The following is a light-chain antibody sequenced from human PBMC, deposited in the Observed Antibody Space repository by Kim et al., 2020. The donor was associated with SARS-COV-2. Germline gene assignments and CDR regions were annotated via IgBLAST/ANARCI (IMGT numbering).Light chain of an antibody. J-gene: IGLJ2*01. Sequence: SYELTQPPSVSVSPGQTASITCSGDKLGDKYACWYQQKPGQSPVLVIYQDSKRPSGIPERFSGSNSGNTATLTISGTQAMDEADYYCQAWDSRTVVFVVG. CDR3: QAWDSRTVV. CDR2: QDS. CDR1: KLGDKY. V-gene: IGLV3-1*01.